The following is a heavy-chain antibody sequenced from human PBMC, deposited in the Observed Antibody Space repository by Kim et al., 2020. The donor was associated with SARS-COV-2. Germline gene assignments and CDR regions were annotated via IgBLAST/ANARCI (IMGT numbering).Heavy chain of an antibody. CDR3: ARDRNLVRQQLVRGLLDY. CDR1: GYTFTSYY. Sequence: ASVKVSCKASGYTFTSYYMHWVRQAPGQGLEWMGIINPSGGSTSYAQKFQGRVTMTRDTSTSTVYMELSSLRSEDTAVYYCARDRNLVRQQLVRGLLDYWGQGTLVTVSS. CDR2: INPSGGST. J-gene: IGHJ4*02. D-gene: IGHD6-13*01. V-gene: IGHV1-46*01.